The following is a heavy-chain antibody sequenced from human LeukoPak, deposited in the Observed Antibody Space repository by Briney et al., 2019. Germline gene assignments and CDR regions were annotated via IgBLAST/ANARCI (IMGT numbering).Heavy chain of an antibody. CDR1: GFTFSSYA. J-gene: IGHJ6*03. CDR3: AKVGGESYYYYMDV. V-gene: IGHV3-23*01. CDR2: ISGSGITT. Sequence: GGSLRLSCAASGFTFSSYAMSWVRQAPGKGLEWVSTISGSGITTYYADSVKGRFTISRDNSKNTLYLQMNSLRAEDTAVYYCAKVGGESYYYYMDVWGKGTTVTVSS. D-gene: IGHD3-10*01.